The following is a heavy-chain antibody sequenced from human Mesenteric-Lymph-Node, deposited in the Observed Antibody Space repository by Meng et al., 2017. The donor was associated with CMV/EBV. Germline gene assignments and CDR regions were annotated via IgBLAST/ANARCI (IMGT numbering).Heavy chain of an antibody. CDR3: ARHYGVGDIVDY. D-gene: IGHD2-15*01. J-gene: IGHJ4*02. CDR1: GYSFTSYW. Sequence: KVSCKGSGYSFTSYWIAWVRQMPGKGLEWMGFIYPGDSDTRYSPSFQGQVTISADKSLTTAYLQWSSLKASDTAMYFCARHYGVGDIVDYWGQGTVVTVSS. V-gene: IGHV5-51*01. CDR2: IYPGDSDT.